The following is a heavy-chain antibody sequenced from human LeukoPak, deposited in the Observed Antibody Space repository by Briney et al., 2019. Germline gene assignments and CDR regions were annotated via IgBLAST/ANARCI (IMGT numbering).Heavy chain of an antibody. D-gene: IGHD2-8*02. CDR1: GWTFSGYY. Sequence: SETLSLTCAVYGWTFSGYYWNWLRQPPGKRLEWIGEITHSGSTSYNESPESRLTIPVDTAENSVSLRLSSVTAADTVVYYSARGHSTGTGHYVAEVWGQGTLVTVSS. CDR2: ITHSGST. V-gene: IGHV4-34*01. CDR3: ARGHSTGTGHYVAEV. J-gene: IGHJ4*02.